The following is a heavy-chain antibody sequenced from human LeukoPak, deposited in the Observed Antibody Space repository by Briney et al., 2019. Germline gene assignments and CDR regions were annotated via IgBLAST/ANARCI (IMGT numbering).Heavy chain of an antibody. D-gene: IGHD2-2*01. J-gene: IGHJ6*03. V-gene: IGHV1-2*02. CDR3: ARVIGRSSTSCYPYYYYYMDV. Sequence: ASVKVSCKASGYTFTGYYMYWVRQAPGQGLEWMGWINPNSGGTNYAQKFQGRVTMTRDTSISTAYMELSRLRSDDTAVYYCARVIGRSSTSCYPYYYYYMDVWGKGTTVTVSS. CDR1: GYTFTGYY. CDR2: INPNSGGT.